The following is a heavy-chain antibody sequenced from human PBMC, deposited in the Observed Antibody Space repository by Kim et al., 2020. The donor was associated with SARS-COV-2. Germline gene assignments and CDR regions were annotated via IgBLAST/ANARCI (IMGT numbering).Heavy chain of an antibody. CDR1: GFTFSSYG. J-gene: IGHJ4*02. CDR3: ANGDILTGYSLDY. CDR2: IWYDGSNK. Sequence: GGSLRLSCAASGFTFSSYGMHWVRQAPGKGLEWVAVIWYDGSNKYYADSVKGRFTISRDNSKNTLYLQMNSLRAEDTAVYYCANGDILTGYSLDYWGQGTLVTVSS. V-gene: IGHV3-33*06. D-gene: IGHD3-9*01.